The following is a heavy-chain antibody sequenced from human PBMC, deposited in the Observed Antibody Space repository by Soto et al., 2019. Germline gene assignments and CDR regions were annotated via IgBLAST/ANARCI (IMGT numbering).Heavy chain of an antibody. CDR1: GYSFTSYW. V-gene: IGHV5-51*01. CDR2: IYPGDSDT. J-gene: IGHJ6*02. D-gene: IGHD5-18*01. Sequence: GESLKISCKGSGYSFTSYWIGWVRQMPGKGLEWMGIIYPGDSDTRYSPSFQGQVTTSADKSISTAYLQWSSLKASDTAMYYCARHYASRRDTAMVTPYYYYGMDVWGQGTTVTVSS. CDR3: ARHYASRRDTAMVTPYYYYGMDV.